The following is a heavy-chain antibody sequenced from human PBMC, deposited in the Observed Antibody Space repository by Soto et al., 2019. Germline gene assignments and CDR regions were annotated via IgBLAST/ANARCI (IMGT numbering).Heavy chain of an antibody. CDR2: ISAYNGNT. CDR1: GYTFTSYG. Sequence: ASVNVSCKASGYTFTSYGISWVRQAPGQGLEWMGWISAYNGNTNYAQKLQGRVTMTTDTSTSTAYMELRSLRSDDTAVYYCASPYYDSSGYYYAFDIWGQGTMVTVSS. V-gene: IGHV1-18*01. CDR3: ASPYYDSSGYYYAFDI. J-gene: IGHJ3*02. D-gene: IGHD3-22*01.